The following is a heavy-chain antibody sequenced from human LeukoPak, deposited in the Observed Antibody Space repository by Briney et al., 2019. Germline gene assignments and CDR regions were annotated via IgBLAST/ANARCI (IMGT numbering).Heavy chain of an antibody. CDR2: ISYDGSNT. CDR1: GFTFSNYG. Sequence: AGGSLRLSCAASGFTFSNYGIHWVRQAPGKGLEWVALISYDGSNTWYADSVKGRFTISRDNSKNTLYLQMNSLRAEDTAVYYCAKDRQWLVRGGPPIDYWGQGTLVTVSS. CDR3: AKDRQWLVRGGPPIDY. D-gene: IGHD6-19*01. V-gene: IGHV3-30*04. J-gene: IGHJ4*02.